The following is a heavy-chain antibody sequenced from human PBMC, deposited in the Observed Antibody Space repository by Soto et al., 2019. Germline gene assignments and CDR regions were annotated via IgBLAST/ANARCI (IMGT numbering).Heavy chain of an antibody. J-gene: IGHJ4*02. Sequence: QVQLVQSGAEVKKPGASVKVSCKASGYTFTSYGISWVRQAPGQGLEWMGWISTYNGNTKYAQKLLGRVTMTTGTSWSTAYMERRSVRSDDTAVFYCAREMVRGVGSDYWGQGSLVTVSS. CDR2: ISTYNGNT. CDR1: GYTFTSYG. D-gene: IGHD3-10*01. V-gene: IGHV1-18*01. CDR3: AREMVRGVGSDY.